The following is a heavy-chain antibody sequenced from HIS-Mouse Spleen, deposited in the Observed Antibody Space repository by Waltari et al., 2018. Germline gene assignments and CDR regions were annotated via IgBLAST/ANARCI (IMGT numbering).Heavy chain of an antibody. CDR2: IKSKTNVGTT. V-gene: IGHV3-15*01. CDR3: TSEARIAAIDY. D-gene: IGHD6-13*01. Sequence: EVQLVESGGGWVKPGGSLRLSCAASGFTFSNAWMSWVRQAPGKGLGGVDLIKSKTNVGTTDYAAPVKGRFTISRDDSKNPLYLQMNSLKTEDTAVYYCTSEARIAAIDYWGQGTLVTVSS. J-gene: IGHJ4*02. CDR1: GFTFSNAW.